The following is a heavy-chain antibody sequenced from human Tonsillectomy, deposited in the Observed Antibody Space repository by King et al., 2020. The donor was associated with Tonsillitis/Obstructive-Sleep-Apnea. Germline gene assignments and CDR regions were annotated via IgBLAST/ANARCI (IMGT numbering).Heavy chain of an antibody. CDR3: ARLVSLDAVYI. Sequence: QLVQSGAEVKKPGSSVKVSCKASGGSFRSYVTSWVRQAPGQGIEWMGGIIPMYGTTYYAQRFQDRVTITADESTSTAYLGLSSLTSEDTAVYYCARLVSLDAVYIWGQGTKVTVSS. D-gene: IGHD2-8*01. CDR2: IIPMYGTT. J-gene: IGHJ3*02. V-gene: IGHV1-69*01. CDR1: GGSFRSYV.